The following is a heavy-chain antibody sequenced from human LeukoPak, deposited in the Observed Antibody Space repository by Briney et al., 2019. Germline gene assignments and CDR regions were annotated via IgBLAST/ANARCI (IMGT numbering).Heavy chain of an antibody. D-gene: IGHD1-26*01. CDR1: GFTFNNYA. CDR2: INGNGAAT. CDR3: ANGLAASGNFLLRDYYYFIDV. Sequence: GGSLRLSCVASGFTFNNYAMHWVRQAPGKGPEWVFTINGNGAATYYADSFKGRFLISRDDSKSTVYLRMNKLRVEDSGLYYCANGLAASGNFLLRDYYYFIDVWGKGTTVIVS. V-gene: IGHV3-23*01. J-gene: IGHJ6*03.